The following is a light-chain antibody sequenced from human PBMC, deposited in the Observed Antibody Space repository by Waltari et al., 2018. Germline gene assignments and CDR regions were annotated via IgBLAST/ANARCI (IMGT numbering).Light chain of an antibody. V-gene: IGLV3-21*01. CDR2: YDS. CDR1: NIESKS. Sequence: SYVLTQPPSVSVAPGETPRITCGGNNIESKSVHWYRQRPGQAPVLVISYDSDRPSGIPERFSGSNSGNTATLTISRVEAGDEADYYCQVWDANTDPGVFGTGTEVTVL. J-gene: IGLJ1*01. CDR3: QVWDANTDPGV.